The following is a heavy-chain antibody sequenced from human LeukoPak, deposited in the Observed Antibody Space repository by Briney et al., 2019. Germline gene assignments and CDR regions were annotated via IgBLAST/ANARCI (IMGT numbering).Heavy chain of an antibody. Sequence: ASVKVSCKASGYTFTSYDINWVRQATGQGLEWMGWMNPNSGNTGYAQKFQGRVTITRNTSISTAYMELSSLRSEDTAVYYCARDLEEYCSGGSCSLFDYWGQGTLVTVSS. J-gene: IGHJ4*02. CDR1: GYTFTSYD. V-gene: IGHV1-8*03. CDR2: MNPNSGNT. CDR3: ARDLEEYCSGGSCSLFDY. D-gene: IGHD2-15*01.